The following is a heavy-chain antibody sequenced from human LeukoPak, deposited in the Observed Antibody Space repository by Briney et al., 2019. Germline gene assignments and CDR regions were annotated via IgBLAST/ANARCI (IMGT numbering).Heavy chain of an antibody. D-gene: IGHD1-26*01. CDR2: IYYSGST. J-gene: IGHJ5*02. V-gene: IGHV4-61*05. CDR1: GGSISSSSYY. Sequence: SETLSLTCTVSGGSISSSSYYWSWIRQPPGKGLEWIGYIYYSGSTNYNPSLKSRVTISVDTSKNQFSLKLSSVTAADTAVYYCARHFLPSNVGAIIILKYNWFDPWGQGTLVTVSS. CDR3: ARHFLPSNVGAIIILKYNWFDP.